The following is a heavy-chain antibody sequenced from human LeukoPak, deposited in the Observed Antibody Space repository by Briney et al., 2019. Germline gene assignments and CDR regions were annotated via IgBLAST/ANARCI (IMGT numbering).Heavy chain of an antibody. V-gene: IGHV4-34*01. D-gene: IGHD3-22*01. CDR2: INHSGST. Sequence: SETLSLTCAVYGGSFSGYYWSWIRQPPGKGLEWIGEINHSGSTNYNPSLKSRVTISVDTSKNQFPLKLSSATAADTAVYYCVYYYDSSGHTDAFDIWGQGTMVTVSS. J-gene: IGHJ3*02. CDR1: GGSFSGYY. CDR3: VYYYDSSGHTDAFDI.